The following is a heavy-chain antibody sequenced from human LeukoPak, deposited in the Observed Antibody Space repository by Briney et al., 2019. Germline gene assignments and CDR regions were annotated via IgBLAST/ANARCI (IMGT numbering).Heavy chain of an antibody. D-gene: IGHD5-24*01. Sequence: SETLSLTCTVSGGSISSGSYYWSWIRQPAGKGLEWIGRIYTSGSTNYNPSLKSRVTISVDTSKNQFSLKLSSVTAADTAVYYCARDTRWLQFNQNFDYWGQGTLVTVSS. CDR1: GGSISSGSYY. CDR2: IYTSGST. V-gene: IGHV4-61*02. CDR3: ARDTRWLQFNQNFDY. J-gene: IGHJ4*02.